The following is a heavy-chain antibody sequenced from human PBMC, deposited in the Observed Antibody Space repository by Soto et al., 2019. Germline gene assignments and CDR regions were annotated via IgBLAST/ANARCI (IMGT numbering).Heavy chain of an antibody. CDR2: MCSRGST. V-gene: IGHV3-66*01. Sequence: PGGSLRLSCAASGFSVSSNYMSWVRQAPGKGLEWVSLMCSRGSTYYADSVKGRFTITRDDSKNTLYLQMNSLRADDTAVYYCAKDTRAQYDYNAARPVPYLDYWGQGTLVTVSS. CDR1: GFSVSSNY. D-gene: IGHD4-4*01. CDR3: AKDTRAQYDYNAARPVPYLDY. J-gene: IGHJ4*02.